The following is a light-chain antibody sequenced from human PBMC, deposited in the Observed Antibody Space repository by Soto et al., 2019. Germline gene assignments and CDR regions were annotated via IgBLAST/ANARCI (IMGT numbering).Light chain of an antibody. J-gene: IGLJ1*01. Sequence: QSALTQPASVSGSPGQSITISRTGTSSDVGSYNLVSWYQQHPGKAPKLMIYEVSKRPSGVSNRFSGSKSGNTASLTISGLQAEDEADYYCYSYAGSSSYVFGTGTKLTVL. CDR3: YSYAGSSSYV. CDR1: SSDVGSYNL. V-gene: IGLV2-23*02. CDR2: EVS.